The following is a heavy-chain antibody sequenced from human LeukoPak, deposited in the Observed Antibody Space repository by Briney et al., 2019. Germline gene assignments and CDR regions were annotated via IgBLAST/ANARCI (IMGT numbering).Heavy chain of an antibody. D-gene: IGHD3-10*01. CDR1: GFTFSTYW. J-gene: IGHJ4*02. Sequence: GGSLRLSCAPSGFTFSTYWMSWVRQAPGKGLEWVATIKQDGSEKYYVDSVKGRFTISKDNAKNSLNPQMNSLRAEDTAVYYCATTLGGYYGSDSYYPFDYWGQGTLVTVSS. V-gene: IGHV3-7*01. CDR2: IKQDGSEK. CDR3: ATTLGGYYGSDSYYPFDY.